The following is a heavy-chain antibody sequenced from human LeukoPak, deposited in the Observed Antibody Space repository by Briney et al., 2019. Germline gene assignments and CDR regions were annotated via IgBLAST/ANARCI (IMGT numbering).Heavy chain of an antibody. J-gene: IGHJ4*02. CDR2: VSDSGKT. D-gene: IGHD1-1*01. Sequence: PSETLSLTCTVSGGSITNYYWGCIRQPPGMGLEWIGFVSDSGKTNYSPSLRSRVTFSVDTSKNQFSLNLTSVTAADTAVYCCVRVGRSHHWSPDFWGLGTLVTVSS. CDR1: GGSITNYY. CDR3: VRVGRSHHWSPDF. V-gene: IGHV4-59*08.